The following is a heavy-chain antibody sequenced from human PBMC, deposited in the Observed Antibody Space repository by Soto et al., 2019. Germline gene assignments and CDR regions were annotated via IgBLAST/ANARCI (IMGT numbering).Heavy chain of an antibody. CDR3: ARDGDYDYVWGSYLDY. Sequence: PGGSLRLSCAASGFTFSTAWINWVRQAPGKGLEWVAVISYDGSNKYYADSVKGRFTISRDNSKNTLYLQMNSLRAEDTAVYYCARDGDYDYVWGSYLDYWGQGTLVTVSS. CDR2: ISYDGSNK. D-gene: IGHD3-16*02. J-gene: IGHJ4*02. V-gene: IGHV3-30-3*01. CDR1: GFTFSTAW.